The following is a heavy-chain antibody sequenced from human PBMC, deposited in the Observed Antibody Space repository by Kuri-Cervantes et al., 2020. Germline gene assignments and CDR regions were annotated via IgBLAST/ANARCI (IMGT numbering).Heavy chain of an antibody. D-gene: IGHD2-15*01. CDR2: ISSSSSTI. Sequence: GGSLRLSCAASGFTFSSYSMNWVRQAPGKGLEWVSYISSSSSTIYYADSVKGRFTISRVNAKNSLYLQMNSLRDEDTAVYYCARGAGWWLEPLDGMDVWGQGTTVTVSS. CDR3: ARGAGWWLEPLDGMDV. V-gene: IGHV3-48*02. CDR1: GFTFSSYS. J-gene: IGHJ6*02.